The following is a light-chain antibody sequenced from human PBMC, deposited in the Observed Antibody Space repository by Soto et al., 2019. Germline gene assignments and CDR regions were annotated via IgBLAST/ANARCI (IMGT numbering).Light chain of an antibody. V-gene: IGKV3-15*01. CDR1: QGVSSK. Sequence: EVVMTQSPATLSVSPGERATLSCRASQGVSSKLAWYQQNPGQAPRLLVHGASTMATGIPARFSGSGSGTEFTLTISSLQSEDVEVYYCQQYNNWPLTFGVGTKVEIK. CDR2: GAS. CDR3: QQYNNWPLT. J-gene: IGKJ4*01.